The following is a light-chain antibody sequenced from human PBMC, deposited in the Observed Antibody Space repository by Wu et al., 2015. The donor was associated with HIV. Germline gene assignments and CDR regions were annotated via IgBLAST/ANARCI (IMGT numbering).Light chain of an antibody. V-gene: IGKV1-5*03. CDR2: KAS. CDR1: QDISKW. Sequence: DIQMTQSPSTLSASVGDRVTITCRASQDISKWLAWYQQKPGKAPNLLIYKASTLPSGVPSRFSGSGSVTDFTLTISSLQPDDFATYYCQQYSDYSPYSFGQGTRLE. CDR3: QQYSDYSPYS. J-gene: IGKJ2*03.